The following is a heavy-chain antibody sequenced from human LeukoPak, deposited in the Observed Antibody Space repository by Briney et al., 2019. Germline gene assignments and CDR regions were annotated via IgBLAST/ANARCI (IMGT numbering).Heavy chain of an antibody. CDR1: GGSVSSGSYY. D-gene: IGHD6-13*01. Sequence: PSETLSLTCTVSGGSVSSGSYYWSWIRQPPGKGLEWIGYIYYSGSTNYNPSLKSRVTISVDTSKNQFSLKLSSVTAADTAVYYCARAGSWYAPPSPGGMDVWGQGTTVTVSS. CDR2: IYYSGST. V-gene: IGHV4-61*01. J-gene: IGHJ6*02. CDR3: ARAGSWYAPPSPGGMDV.